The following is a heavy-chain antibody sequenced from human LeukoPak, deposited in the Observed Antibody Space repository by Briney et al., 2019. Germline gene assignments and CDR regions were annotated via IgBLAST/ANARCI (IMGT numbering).Heavy chain of an antibody. D-gene: IGHD4-17*01. Sequence: PSQTLSLTCTVSGGSISSGGYYWSWIRQHPGKGLEWIGYIYYSGSTYYNPSLKSRVTISVDTSKNQFSLKLSSVTAADTAVYYCARHHHDYGITRGYFQHWGQGTLVTVSS. CDR1: GGSISSGGYY. CDR2: IYYSGST. J-gene: IGHJ1*01. V-gene: IGHV4-31*03. CDR3: ARHHHDYGITRGYFQH.